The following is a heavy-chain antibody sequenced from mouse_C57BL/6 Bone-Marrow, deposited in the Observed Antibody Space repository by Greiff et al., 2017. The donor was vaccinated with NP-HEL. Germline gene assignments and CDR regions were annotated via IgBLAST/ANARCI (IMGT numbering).Heavy chain of an antibody. Sequence: EVQVVESGGDLVKPGGSLKLSCAASGFTFSSYGMSWVRQTPDKRLEWVATISSGGSYTYYPDSVKGRFTISRDNAKNTLYLQMSSLKSEDTAMYYCARRGPTDYWGQGTSVTVSS. J-gene: IGHJ4*01. CDR3: ARRGPTDY. CDR2: ISSGGSYT. V-gene: IGHV5-6*01. D-gene: IGHD3-3*01. CDR1: GFTFSSYG.